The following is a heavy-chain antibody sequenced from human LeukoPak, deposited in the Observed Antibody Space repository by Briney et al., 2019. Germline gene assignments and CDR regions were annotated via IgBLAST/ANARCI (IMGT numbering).Heavy chain of an antibody. Sequence: PGGSLRLSCAASGFTFSNYWMHWVRQAPGKGLVWVSRIYNDGSSTIYADSVKGRFTISRDNSKNTLYLQMNSLRAEDTAVYYCARAGSFSSSYGISWDYWGQGALVAVSS. D-gene: IGHD2-15*01. CDR3: ARAGSFSSSYGISWDY. CDR2: IYNDGSST. V-gene: IGHV3-74*01. CDR1: GFTFSNYW. J-gene: IGHJ4*02.